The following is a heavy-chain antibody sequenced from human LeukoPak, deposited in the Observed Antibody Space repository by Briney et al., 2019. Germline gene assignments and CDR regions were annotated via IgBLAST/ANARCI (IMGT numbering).Heavy chain of an antibody. D-gene: IGHD1-26*01. CDR3: ASIVGATARWYFDY. CDR1: GFTVSSNY. CDR2: IYSGGST. Sequence: PGGSLRLSCAASGFTVSSNYMSWVRQAPGKGLEWVSVIYSGGSTYYADSVKGRFTISRDNSKNTLYLQMNSLRAEDTAVYYRASIVGATARWYFDYWGQGTLVTVSS. J-gene: IGHJ4*02. V-gene: IGHV3-66*01.